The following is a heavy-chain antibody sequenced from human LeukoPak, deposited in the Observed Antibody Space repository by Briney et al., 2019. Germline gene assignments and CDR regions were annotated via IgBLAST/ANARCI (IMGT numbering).Heavy chain of an antibody. D-gene: IGHD3-3*01. J-gene: IGHJ5*02. CDR1: GGSISSATYY. Sequence: SSETLSLTCAVSGGSISSATYYWGWLRQPPGKGLEWIGSIYYSASTYYNPSLKSRVTISVDTSKNQFSLNLGSVTAADTAVYYCARNYYDFWSGYYGPWFDPWGQGALVTVSS. CDR3: ARNYYDFWSGYYGPWFDP. CDR2: IYYSAST. V-gene: IGHV4-39*01.